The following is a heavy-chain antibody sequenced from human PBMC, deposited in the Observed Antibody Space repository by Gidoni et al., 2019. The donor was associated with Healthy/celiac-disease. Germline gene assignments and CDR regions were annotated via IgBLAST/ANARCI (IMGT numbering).Heavy chain of an antibody. CDR1: GYSISSGYY. J-gene: IGHJ4*02. Sequence: QVQLQESGPGLVKPSETLSLTCTVSGYSISSGYYWGWIRQPPGKGLEWIGSIYHSGSTYYNPSLKSRVTISVDTSKNQFSLKLSSVTAADTAVYYCARAPDTAMVRTPFDYWGQGTLVTVSS. CDR2: IYHSGST. D-gene: IGHD5-18*01. CDR3: ARAPDTAMVRTPFDY. V-gene: IGHV4-38-2*02.